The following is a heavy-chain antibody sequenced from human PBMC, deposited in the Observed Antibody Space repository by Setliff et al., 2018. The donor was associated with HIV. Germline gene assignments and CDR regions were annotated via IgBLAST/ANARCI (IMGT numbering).Heavy chain of an antibody. CDR3: ARGGRMIVVPDI. V-gene: IGHV1-2*02. CDR2: INPNTGGV. J-gene: IGHJ3*02. Sequence: GASVKVSCKASGFTFIAYYMHWVRQAPGQGLEWMGWINPNTGGVNYAQKFQGRVTVTWDTSISTAYMELSRLRSDDAAVYYCARGGRMIVVPDIWGQGTMVTVSS. D-gene: IGHD3-22*01. CDR1: GFTFIAYY.